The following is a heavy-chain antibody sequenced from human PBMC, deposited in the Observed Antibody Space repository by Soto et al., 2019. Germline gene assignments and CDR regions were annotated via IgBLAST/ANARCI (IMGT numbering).Heavy chain of an antibody. V-gene: IGHV2-5*02. D-gene: IGHD7-27*01. CDR1: GFSLNTDGEG. CDR2: IYWDDDE. Sequence: QITLKESGPTQVKPTQTLTLTCSFSGFSLNTDGEGVGWVRQPPGEALEWLALIYWDDDERYSPSLKTRLTITKDPSKNQVVLIMTDMDPVDTSTYYCAHSRSLITGEAQEGDCDYWGQGTLVTVSS. CDR3: AHSRSLITGEAQEGDCDY. J-gene: IGHJ4*02.